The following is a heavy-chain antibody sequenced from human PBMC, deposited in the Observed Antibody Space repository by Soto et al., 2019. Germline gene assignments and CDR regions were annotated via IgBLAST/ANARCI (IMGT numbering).Heavy chain of an antibody. CDR3: ARESRFLEWLSLNWFDP. CDR1: GFTVTSGS. J-gene: IGHJ5*02. CDR2: IYSGGGT. V-gene: IGHV3-53*01. D-gene: IGHD3-3*01. Sequence: PGGSLRLSCAASGFTVTSGSMSWVRQAPGRGLEWVSVIYSGGGTYYAGSVRGRFTISRDNSKNTLCLQMNSLRAEDTAVYYCARESRFLEWLSLNWFDPWGQGTLVTVSS.